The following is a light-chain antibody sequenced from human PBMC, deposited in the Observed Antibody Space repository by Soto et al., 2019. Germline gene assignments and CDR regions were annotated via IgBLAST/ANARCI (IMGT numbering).Light chain of an antibody. CDR1: SSVVGGYNY. Sequence: QSALTQPASVSGSPGQSITISCTGTSSVVGGYNYVSWYQQHPGKAPKLMIYDVSNRPSGVSNRFSGSKSGNTASLTISGLQAEDEADYYCSSYTSSSTRVFGTATKLTVL. V-gene: IGLV2-14*01. CDR3: SSYTSSSTRV. J-gene: IGLJ1*01. CDR2: DVS.